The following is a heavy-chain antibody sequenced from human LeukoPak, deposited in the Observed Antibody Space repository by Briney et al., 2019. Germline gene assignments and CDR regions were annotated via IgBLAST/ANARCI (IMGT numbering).Heavy chain of an antibody. Sequence: SDTLSLICTVSGGSISSYYWSWIRQPPGKGLEWIGDINYSGSTNYNPSLKSRVTISVDTSKNQFSLKLSSVTAADTAVYYCARQRVVVAASSVWFDPWGQGTLVTVSS. J-gene: IGHJ5*02. V-gene: IGHV4-59*08. CDR3: ARQRVVVAASSVWFDP. CDR1: GGSISSYY. CDR2: INYSGST. D-gene: IGHD2-15*01.